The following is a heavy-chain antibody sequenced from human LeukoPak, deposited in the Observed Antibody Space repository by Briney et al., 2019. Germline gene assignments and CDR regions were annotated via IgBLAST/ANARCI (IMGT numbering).Heavy chain of an antibody. CDR1: GYTFTSYG. D-gene: IGHD2-15*01. CDR3: ARDGYCSGGSCYFLAPFDY. Sequence: GASVKVSCKAPGYTFTSYGISWVRQAPGQGLEWMGWISAYNGNTNYAQKLQGRVTMTTDTSTSTAYMELRSLRSDDTAVYYCARDGYCSGGSCYFLAPFDYWGQGTLVTVSS. V-gene: IGHV1-18*01. J-gene: IGHJ4*02. CDR2: ISAYNGNT.